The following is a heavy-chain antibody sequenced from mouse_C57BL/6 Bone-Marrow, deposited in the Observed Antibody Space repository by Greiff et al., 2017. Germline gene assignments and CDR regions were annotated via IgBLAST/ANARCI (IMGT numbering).Heavy chain of an antibody. CDR1: GYTFTSYW. CDR2: IDPSDSYT. D-gene: IGHD1-1*01. Sequence: VQLQQSGAELVKPGASVKLSCKASGYTFTSYWMQWVKQRPGQGLEWIGEIDPSDSYTNYNQKFKGKATLTVDTSSSTAYMQLSSLTSEDSAVYYCARTVFFDYWGKGTTLTVSS. V-gene: IGHV1-50*01. CDR3: ARTVFFDY. J-gene: IGHJ2*01.